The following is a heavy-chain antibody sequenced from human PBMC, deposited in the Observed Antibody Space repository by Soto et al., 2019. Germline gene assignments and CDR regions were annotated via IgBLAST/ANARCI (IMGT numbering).Heavy chain of an antibody. V-gene: IGHV3-21*01. CDR2: ISSSSSYI. J-gene: IGHJ6*02. CDR3: ARDWDRSTLSYYYYGMDV. Sequence: GGSLRLSCAASGFTFSSYSMNWVRQAPGKGLEWVSSISSSSSYIYYADSVKGRFTISRDNAKNSLYLQMNSLRAEDTAVYYCARDWDRSTLSYYYYGMDVWGQGTTVTVSS. D-gene: IGHD1-26*01. CDR1: GFTFSSYS.